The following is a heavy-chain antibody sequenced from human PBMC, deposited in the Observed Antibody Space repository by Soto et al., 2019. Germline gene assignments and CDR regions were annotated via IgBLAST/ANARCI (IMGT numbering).Heavy chain of an antibody. Sequence: LRLSCAASGFTFSDYYMSWIRQAPGKGLEWVSYISSSGSTIYYADSVKGRFTISRDNAKNSLYLQMNSLRAEDTAVYYCARDSEGDIVATGEAHWFDPWGQGTLVTVSS. CDR2: ISSSGSTI. J-gene: IGHJ5*02. CDR1: GFTFSDYY. V-gene: IGHV3-11*01. CDR3: ARDSEGDIVATGEAHWFDP. D-gene: IGHD5-12*01.